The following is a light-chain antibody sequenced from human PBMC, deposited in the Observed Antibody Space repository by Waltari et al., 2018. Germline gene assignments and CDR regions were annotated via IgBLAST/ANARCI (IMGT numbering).Light chain of an antibody. V-gene: IGLV3-19*01. CDR3: NSRDSSGNHLV. J-gene: IGLJ2*01. Sequence: SFELPQATAVSVALEQTVRITCQGDSLRRYFASWYHQKPGQAPVLVIYGKNNRPSGIPDRFSGSSSGNTASLTITGAQAEDEADYYCNSRDSSGNHLVFGGGTKLTVL. CDR2: GKN. CDR1: SLRRYF.